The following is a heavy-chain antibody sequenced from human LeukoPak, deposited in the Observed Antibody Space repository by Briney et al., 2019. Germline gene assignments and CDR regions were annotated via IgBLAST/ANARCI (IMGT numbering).Heavy chain of an antibody. D-gene: IGHD3-3*01. Sequence: GGSLRLSCTASGFTFGDYGMSWFRQAPGKGLEWLGFIRNKPYGETTQYAASVKGRFTISRDDSKNIAQLHMNSLKTDDTAVYYCTTGPTYYDPFGTGDYWGQGTLVTVSS. CDR2: IRNKPYGETT. V-gene: IGHV3-49*03. CDR1: GFTFGDYG. J-gene: IGHJ4*02. CDR3: TTGPTYYDPFGTGDY.